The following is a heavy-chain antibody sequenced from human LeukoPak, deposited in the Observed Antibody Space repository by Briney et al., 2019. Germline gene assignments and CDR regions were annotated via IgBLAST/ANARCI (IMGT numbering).Heavy chain of an antibody. Sequence: GGSLRLSCAASGFTSDDYAMHWVRQAPGKGLEWVSGISWNSGSIGYADSVKGRFTISRDNSKNTLYLQMNSLRAEDTAVYYCAREDIAPVEYYFDYWGQGTLVTVSS. J-gene: IGHJ4*02. V-gene: IGHV3-9*02. D-gene: IGHD5-12*01. CDR2: ISWNSGSI. CDR1: GFTSDDYA. CDR3: AREDIAPVEYYFDY.